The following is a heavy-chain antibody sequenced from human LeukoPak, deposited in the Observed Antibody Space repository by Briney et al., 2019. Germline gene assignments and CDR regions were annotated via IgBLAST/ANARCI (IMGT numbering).Heavy chain of an antibody. Sequence: GGSLTLSCAASGFTFSNYWMHWVRRAPGKGLVWVSHINSDGSRTNYAASVKGRFTISRDNAKNALYLQMNSLRAEDTAVYYCARQPDYWGQGTLVTVSS. CDR3: ARQPDY. D-gene: IGHD1-14*01. CDR1: GFTFSNYW. CDR2: INSDGSRT. V-gene: IGHV3-74*01. J-gene: IGHJ4*02.